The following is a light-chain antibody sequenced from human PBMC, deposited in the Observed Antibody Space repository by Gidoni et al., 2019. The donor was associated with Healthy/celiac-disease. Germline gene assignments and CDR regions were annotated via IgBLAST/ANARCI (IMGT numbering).Light chain of an antibody. J-gene: IGLJ2*01. CDR2: EVS. CDR1: SSDVGGYNY. Sequence: QSALTQPPPVSGSPGQSITLSCTGTSSDVGGYNYVSWYQQHPGKAPKLMIYEVSNRPSGVSNRFSGSKSGNTASLTISGLQAEDEADYYCSSYTSSSTLEVFGGGTKLTVL. V-gene: IGLV2-14*01. CDR3: SSYTSSSTLEV.